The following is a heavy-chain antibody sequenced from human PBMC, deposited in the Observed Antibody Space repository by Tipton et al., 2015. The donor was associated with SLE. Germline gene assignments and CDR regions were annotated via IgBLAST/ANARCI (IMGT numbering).Heavy chain of an antibody. Sequence: TLSLTCTVSGGSISSYFRSWIRQPPGKRLEWIGYIYYSGSTNYSPSLKSRLTISIDMSKNQFSLKLTSVTAADTAVYYCARYFYDSSGVCLFDLWGQGTLVTVSS. CDR2: IYYSGST. CDR3: ARYFYDSSGVCLFDL. CDR1: GGSISSYF. D-gene: IGHD3-22*01. J-gene: IGHJ4*02. V-gene: IGHV4-59*08.